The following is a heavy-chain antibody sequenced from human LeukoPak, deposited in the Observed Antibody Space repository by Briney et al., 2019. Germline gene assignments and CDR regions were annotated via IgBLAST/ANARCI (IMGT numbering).Heavy chain of an antibody. CDR1: GFIVSSNY. CDR3: ARSDITMTVAYDY. D-gene: IGHD3-22*01. CDR2: LYSNGNT. V-gene: IGHV3-66*01. J-gene: IGHJ4*02. Sequence: GGSLRLSCAASGFIVSSNYMSWVRQAPGKGLEWVSVLYSNGNTYYADSVKGRFTISRDNSKNTLYLQMNSLRAEDTAVYYCARSDITMTVAYDYWGQGTLVTVSS.